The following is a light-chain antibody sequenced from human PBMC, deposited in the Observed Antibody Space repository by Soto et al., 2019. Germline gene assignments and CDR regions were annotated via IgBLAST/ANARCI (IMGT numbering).Light chain of an antibody. CDR3: QQYGSSPWT. CDR1: QSVSSNY. CDR2: DAS. Sequence: EIVLTHSPATLSLSPCEGAALSCGASQSVSSNYLAWYQQKPGLAPRLLIYDASRRATGIPDRFSGSGSGADFILSISRLEPEDFAVYYCQQYGSSPWTFGQGTKVDIK. J-gene: IGKJ1*01. V-gene: IGKV3D-20*01.